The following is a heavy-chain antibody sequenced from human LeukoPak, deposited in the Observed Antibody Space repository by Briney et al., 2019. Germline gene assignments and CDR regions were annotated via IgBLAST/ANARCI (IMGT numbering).Heavy chain of an antibody. D-gene: IGHD6-13*01. J-gene: IGHJ4*02. CDR3: ARDRAAADLDY. CDR2: ISSTSSYI. CDR1: GFTFSDYS. Sequence: PGGSLRLSCAASGFTFSDYSINWVRQTPGRGLEWVSSISSTSSYIYYADSVKGRFTISRDNTKNSLYLQMNSLRAEDTAVYYCARDRAAADLDYWGQGTLVTVSS. V-gene: IGHV3-21*01.